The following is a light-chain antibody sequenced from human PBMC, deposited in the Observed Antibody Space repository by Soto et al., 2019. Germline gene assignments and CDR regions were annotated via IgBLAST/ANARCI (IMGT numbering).Light chain of an antibody. V-gene: IGKV1-39*01. Sequence: DIQMTQSPSSLSASVGDRVTITCRAGQSISSYLNWYQQKPGKAPKLLIYAASSLQSGVPSRFSGSGSGTDFTLTISSLQPEDFATYYCQQYYSYPWTFGQGTKVDIK. J-gene: IGKJ1*01. CDR2: AAS. CDR3: QQYYSYPWT. CDR1: QSISSY.